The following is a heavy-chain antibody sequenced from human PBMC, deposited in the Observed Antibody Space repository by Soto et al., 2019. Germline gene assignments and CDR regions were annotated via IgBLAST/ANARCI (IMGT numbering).Heavy chain of an antibody. CDR1: GFTFSNFS. D-gene: IGHD2-21*01. CDR2: MSFDGSNK. Sequence: QVQLVESGGRVVQPGGSLRLSCAASGFTFSNFSMHWVRQAPGKGLEWVAVMSFDGSNKFHADSVTGRFTISRDNSKKTLYLQMDSLTNYYTAVSFCATYFDDQTVLYYVGVDVVGHWTTVTASS. CDR3: ATYFDDQTVLYYVGVDV. V-gene: IGHV3-30-3*01. J-gene: IGHJ6*02.